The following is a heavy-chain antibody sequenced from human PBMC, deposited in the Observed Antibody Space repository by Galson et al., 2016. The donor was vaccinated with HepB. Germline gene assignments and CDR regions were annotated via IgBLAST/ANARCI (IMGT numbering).Heavy chain of an antibody. CDR1: GFTFSNAW. CDR2: INSKTDGGTT. J-gene: IGHJ6*02. CDR3: RHGMDV. Sequence: SLRLSCAASGFTFSNAWMSWVRQAPGKGLEWVGRINSKTDGGTTDYAAPVKGRFSIPRDDSKNTLYLQMNSLKTEDTAVYYCRHGMDVWGQGTTVTASS. V-gene: IGHV3-15*01.